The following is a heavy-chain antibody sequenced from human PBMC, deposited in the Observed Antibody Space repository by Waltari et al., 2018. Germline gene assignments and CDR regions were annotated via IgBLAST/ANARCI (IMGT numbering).Heavy chain of an antibody. CDR1: EYTFPSSY. V-gene: IGHV1-46*01. J-gene: IGHJ6*02. CDR3: ALDTGALWMDV. CDR2: INPSGGST. D-gene: IGHD2-21*01. Sequence: VQLVQSGAEVKKPGASVKISCKTSEYTFPSSYIHWVRQAPGQGLEWMGIINPSGGSTIYAQKFQGRVTMTRDTSTSTVYMELSSLRSDDTAVYYCALDTGALWMDVWGQGTTVTVSS.